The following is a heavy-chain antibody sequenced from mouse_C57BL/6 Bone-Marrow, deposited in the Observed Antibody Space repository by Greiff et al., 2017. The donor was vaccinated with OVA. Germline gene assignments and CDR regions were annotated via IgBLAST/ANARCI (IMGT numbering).Heavy chain of an antibody. CDR1: GFTFTDYY. V-gene: IGHV7-3*01. CDR3: ARDPPLGGNYEGGFDY. CDR2: IRNKANGYTT. Sequence: VMLVESGGGLVQPGGSLSLSCAASGFTFTDYYMSWVRQPPGKALEWLGFIRNKANGYTTEYSASVKGRFTISSDNSQSILYLQMNALRAEDSDTYYCARDPPLGGNYEGGFDYWGQGTTLTVSS. D-gene: IGHD2-1*01. J-gene: IGHJ2*01.